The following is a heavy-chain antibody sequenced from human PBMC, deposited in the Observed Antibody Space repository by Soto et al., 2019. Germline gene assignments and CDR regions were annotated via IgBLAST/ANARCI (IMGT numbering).Heavy chain of an antibody. D-gene: IGHD6-13*01. Sequence: SETLPLTCTVSGGSISSISFRWGWIRQPPGKGLEWTGSIYYSGSTYYSPSLKSRVTISVDRSKNQFSLKLSSVTAADTAVYYCARGRRYSSSWYSDYWGQGTLVTVSS. V-gene: IGHV4-39*07. CDR1: GGSISSISFR. J-gene: IGHJ4*02. CDR2: IYYSGST. CDR3: ARGRRYSSSWYSDY.